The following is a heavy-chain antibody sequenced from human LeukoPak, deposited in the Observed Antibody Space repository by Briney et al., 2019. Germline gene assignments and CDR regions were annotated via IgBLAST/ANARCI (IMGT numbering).Heavy chain of an antibody. J-gene: IGHJ4*02. D-gene: IGHD2-15*01. CDR3: AKSRVVVAATFADY. CDR1: GFTFSSYA. CDR2: ISGSGGST. Sequence: GASLRLSCAASGFTFSSYAMSWVRQAPGKGLEWVSAISGSGGSTYYADSVKGRFTISRDNSKNTPYLQMNSLRAEDTAVYYCAKSRVVVAATFADYWGQGTLVTVSS. V-gene: IGHV3-23*01.